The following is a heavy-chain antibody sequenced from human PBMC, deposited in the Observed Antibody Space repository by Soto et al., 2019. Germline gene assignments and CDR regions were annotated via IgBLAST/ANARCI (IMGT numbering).Heavy chain of an antibody. CDR2: IYHSGST. J-gene: IGHJ5*02. CDR1: GGSISSGGYS. V-gene: IGHV4-30-2*01. D-gene: IGHD4-17*01. CDR3: ARDNYGGNTGWFDP. Sequence: SETLSLTCAVSGGSISSGGYSWSWIRQPPGKGLEWIGYIYHSGSTYYNPSLKSRVTISVDRSKNQFSLKLSSVTVADTAVYYCARDNYGGNTGWFDPWGQGTLVTVSS.